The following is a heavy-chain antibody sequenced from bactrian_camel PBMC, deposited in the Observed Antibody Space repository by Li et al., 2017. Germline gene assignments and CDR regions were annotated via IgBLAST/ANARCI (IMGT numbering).Heavy chain of an antibody. D-gene: IGHD7*01. CDR1: GGTTSGLTIREVC. V-gene: IGHV3S53*01. Sequence: QLVESGGGSMQAGESLKLSCAASGGTTSGLTIREVCMGWFRQVAGKEREGVAVIDSDGLAKYADSVKGRFTFSQDNAKNTLYLQMNGLKPEDTAMYYCAVENWEGRAACSTLRMRFWGQGTQVTVS. CDR2: IDSDGLA. CDR3: AVENWEGRAACSTLRMRF. J-gene: IGHJ4*01.